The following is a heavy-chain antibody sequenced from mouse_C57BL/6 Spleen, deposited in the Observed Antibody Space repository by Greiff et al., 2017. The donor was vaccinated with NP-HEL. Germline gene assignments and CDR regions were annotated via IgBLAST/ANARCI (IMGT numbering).Heavy chain of an antibody. V-gene: IGHV1-76*01. J-gene: IGHJ1*03. D-gene: IGHD2-3*01. CDR1: GYTFTDYY. Sequence: QVQLQQSGAELVRPGASVKLSCKASGYTFTDYYINWVKQRPGQGLEWIARIYPGSGNTYYNEKFKGKATLTAEKSSSTAYMQLSSLTSEDSAVYFCARDGYYVWYFDVWGTGTTVTVSS. CDR3: ARDGYYVWYFDV. CDR2: IYPGSGNT.